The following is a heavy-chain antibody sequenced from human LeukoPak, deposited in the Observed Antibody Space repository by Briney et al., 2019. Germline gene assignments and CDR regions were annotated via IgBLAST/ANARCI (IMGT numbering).Heavy chain of an antibody. Sequence: GGSLRLSCAASGFTVSSNYMSRVRQAPGKGLEWVSVIYSGGSTYYADSVKGRFTISRDNSKNTLYLQMNSLRAEDTAVYYCARHGLLQLPFDYWGQGTLVTVSS. CDR2: IYSGGST. CDR3: ARHGLLQLPFDY. J-gene: IGHJ4*02. V-gene: IGHV3-66*04. CDR1: GFTVSSNY. D-gene: IGHD2-2*01.